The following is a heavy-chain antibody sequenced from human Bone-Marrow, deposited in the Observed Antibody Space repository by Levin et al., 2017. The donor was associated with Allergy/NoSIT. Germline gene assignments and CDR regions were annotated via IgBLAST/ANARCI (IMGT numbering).Heavy chain of an antibody. CDR2: ITSGSGGGL. D-gene: IGHD2-8*01. CDR1: GFTFSSNA. CDR3: AKGNDDIILIRMDV. J-gene: IGHJ6*02. V-gene: IGHV3-23*01. Sequence: GGSLRLSCAASGFTFSSNAMSWFRQAPGKGLEWVSHITSGSGGGLYYAHSVKGRFTISRDNSKSTLYLQMNSLRADDTAVYYCAKGNDDIILIRMDVWGQGTSVTVSS.